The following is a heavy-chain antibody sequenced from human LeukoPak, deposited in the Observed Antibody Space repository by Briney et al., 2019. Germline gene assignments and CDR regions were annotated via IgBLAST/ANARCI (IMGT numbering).Heavy chain of an antibody. J-gene: IGHJ3*02. CDR1: GGSISSYY. D-gene: IGHD3-10*01. V-gene: IGHV4-59*08. CDR3: ARHGLLYTHAFDI. Sequence: SETLSLTCTVSGGSISSYYWSWIRQPPGKGLEWIGYIYYSGSTNYNPSLKSRVTISVDTSKNQFSLKLSSVTAADTAVYYCARHGLLYTHAFDIWGQGTMVTVSS. CDR2: IYYSGST.